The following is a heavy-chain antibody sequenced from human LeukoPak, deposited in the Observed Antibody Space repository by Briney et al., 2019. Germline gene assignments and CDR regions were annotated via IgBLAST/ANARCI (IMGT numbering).Heavy chain of an antibody. J-gene: IGHJ6*02. Sequence: SETLSLTCAVYGGSFSGYYWSWIRQPPGKGLEWIGEINHSGSTNYNPSLKSRVTISVDTSKNQFSLKLSSVTAADTAVYYCASIGEVVPAARANYYYYGMDVWGQGTTVTVSS. CDR1: GGSFSGYY. D-gene: IGHD2-2*01. V-gene: IGHV4-34*01. CDR3: ASIGEVVPAARANYYYYGMDV. CDR2: INHSGST.